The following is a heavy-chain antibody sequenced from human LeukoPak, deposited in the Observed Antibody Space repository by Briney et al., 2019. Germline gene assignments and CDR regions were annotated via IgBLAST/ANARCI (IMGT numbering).Heavy chain of an antibody. J-gene: IGHJ6*03. D-gene: IGHD2-8*02. V-gene: IGHV3-30*02. CDR1: GFAFRNYG. CDR3: ARSLVDGDYFYNMDV. CDR2: IRPDGGDK. Sequence: PGGSLRLSCAASGFAFRNYGMHWVRQAPGKGLEWMTFIRPDGGDKCYADSVKGRFTISRDNPKNTLSLQMNSLTAEDTAVYYCARSLVDGDYFYNMDVWGKGTTVTVSS.